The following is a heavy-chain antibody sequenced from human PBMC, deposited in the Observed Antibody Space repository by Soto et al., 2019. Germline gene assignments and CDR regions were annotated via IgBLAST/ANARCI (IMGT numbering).Heavy chain of an antibody. Sequence: QGQLQQWGAGLLKPSETLSLTCAVYGGSFSGYYWTWIRKPPGTGLEWIGEINHSGSTNYKPSVTRRVTISVVTSKNPFCLQRPSVAAAVTAGYYCARDKIPGLFDYWGQGTLVTVSS. J-gene: IGHJ4*02. D-gene: IGHD2-21*01. CDR3: ARDKIPGLFDY. CDR2: INHSGST. V-gene: IGHV4-34*01. CDR1: GGSFSGYY.